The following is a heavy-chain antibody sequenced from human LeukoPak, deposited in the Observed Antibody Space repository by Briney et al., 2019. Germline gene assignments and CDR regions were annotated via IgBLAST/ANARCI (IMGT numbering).Heavy chain of an antibody. D-gene: IGHD5-12*01. CDR3: AKTRGYSGYDSLDY. CDR1: GFTFSSYG. V-gene: IGHV3-30*02. J-gene: IGHJ4*02. Sequence: PGRSLRLSCAASGFTFSSYGMHWVRQAPGKGLEWVAVIRYDGSNKYYADSVKGRFTISRDNSKNTLYLQMNSLRAEDTAVYYCAKTRGYSGYDSLDYWGQGTLVTVSS. CDR2: IRYDGSNK.